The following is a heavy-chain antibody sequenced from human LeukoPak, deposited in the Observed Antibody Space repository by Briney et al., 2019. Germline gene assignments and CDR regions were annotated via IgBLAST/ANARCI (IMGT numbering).Heavy chain of an antibody. CDR1: GFTFSSYG. CDR2: IRYDGSNK. J-gene: IGHJ5*02. Sequence: GGSLRLSCAASGFTFSSYGMHWVRQAPGKGLEWVAFIRYDGSNKYYADSVKGRFTISRDNSKNTLYLQMNSLKTEDTAVYFCTTSYSGNSWYDWFGPWGQGTLVTVSS. V-gene: IGHV3-30*02. CDR3: TTSYSGNSWYDWFGP. D-gene: IGHD6-13*01.